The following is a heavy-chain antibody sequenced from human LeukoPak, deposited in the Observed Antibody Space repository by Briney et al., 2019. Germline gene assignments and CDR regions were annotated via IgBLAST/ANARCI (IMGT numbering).Heavy chain of an antibody. J-gene: IGHJ6*03. V-gene: IGHV4-59*01. CDR1: GGSISSYY. Sequence: SETLSLTCTVSGGSISSYYWSWIRQPPGKGLKWIGYIYYSGSTNYNPSLKSRVTISVDTSKNQFSLKLSSVTAADTAVYYCARGVRMVRGLLREAYYMYVWGKGTTVTISS. CDR2: IYYSGST. CDR3: ARGVRMVRGLLREAYYMYV. D-gene: IGHD3-10*01.